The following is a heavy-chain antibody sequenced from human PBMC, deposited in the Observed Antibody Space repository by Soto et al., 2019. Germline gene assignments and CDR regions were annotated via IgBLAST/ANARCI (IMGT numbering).Heavy chain of an antibody. Sequence: QITLKESGPTLVRPTQTLTLTCAFSGFSLSTSGVGVGWIRQPPGKALEWLAVIYWDDSKHYSPSLRSRLTITKDTSKNQVVLTMTNMDPMDTGTYYCAPTGPEDWPLDYWGQGTLVTVSS. CDR2: IYWDDSK. CDR1: GFSLSTSGVG. CDR3: APTGPEDWPLDY. V-gene: IGHV2-5*02. J-gene: IGHJ4*02. D-gene: IGHD3-9*01.